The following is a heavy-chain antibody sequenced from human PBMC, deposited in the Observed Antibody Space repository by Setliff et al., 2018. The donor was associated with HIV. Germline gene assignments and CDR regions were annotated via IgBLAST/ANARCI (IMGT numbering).Heavy chain of an antibody. CDR2: IAYSGTTMYF. D-gene: IGHD2-15*01. Sequence: PSETLSLTCNVSGGSFIGSSFHSTWIRQAPGKGLEWIGDIAYSGTTMYFNYNPSLESRLSLSEDTSRHQFSLKLTSVTADDTGIYYCARVSITYWYSIPTFYYYYMDVWGKGTKVTVSS. J-gene: IGHJ6*03. CDR3: ARVSITYWYSIPTFYYYYMDV. CDR1: GGSFIGSSFH. V-gene: IGHV4-39*07.